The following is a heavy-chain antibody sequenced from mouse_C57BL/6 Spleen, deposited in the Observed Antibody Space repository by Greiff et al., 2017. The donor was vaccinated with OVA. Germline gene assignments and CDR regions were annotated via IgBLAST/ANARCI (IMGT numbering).Heavy chain of an antibody. CDR1: GFNIKDDY. CDR2: IDPENGDT. V-gene: IGHV14-4*01. Sequence: EVKVVESGAELVRPGASVKLSCTASGFNIKDDYMHWVKQRPEQGLEWIGWIDPENGDTEYASKFQGKATITADTSSNTAYLQLSSLTSEDTAVYYCTTWGNYGFAYWGQGTLVTVSA. D-gene: IGHD2-1*01. J-gene: IGHJ3*01. CDR3: TTWGNYGFAY.